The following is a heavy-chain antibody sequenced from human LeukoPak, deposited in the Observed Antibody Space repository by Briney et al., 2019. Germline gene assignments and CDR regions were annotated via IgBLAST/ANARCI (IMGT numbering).Heavy chain of an antibody. Sequence: ASVKVSCKASGYTFTGYYMHWVRQAPGQGLEWMGWINPNSGGTNYAQKFQGRVTMTRDTSISTAYMELSRLRSDDTAVYYCARDNRITGTYNWFDPWGQGTLVTVSS. J-gene: IGHJ5*02. CDR3: ARDNRITGTYNWFDP. V-gene: IGHV1-2*02. CDR2: INPNSGGT. D-gene: IGHD1-7*01. CDR1: GYTFTGYY.